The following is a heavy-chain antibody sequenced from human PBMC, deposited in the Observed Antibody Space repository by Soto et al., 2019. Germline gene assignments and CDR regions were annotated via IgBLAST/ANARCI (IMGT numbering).Heavy chain of an antibody. Sequence: SVKVSCKASGGTFSSYAISWVRQAPGQGLEWMGGIIPIFGTANYAQKFQGRGTITADESTSTAYMELSSLRSEDTAVYYCARGGVKYYYDSSGYSSPNYGMDVWGQGTTVTVSS. J-gene: IGHJ6*02. CDR2: IIPIFGTA. CDR3: ARGGVKYYYDSSGYSSPNYGMDV. CDR1: GGTFSSYA. D-gene: IGHD3-22*01. V-gene: IGHV1-69*13.